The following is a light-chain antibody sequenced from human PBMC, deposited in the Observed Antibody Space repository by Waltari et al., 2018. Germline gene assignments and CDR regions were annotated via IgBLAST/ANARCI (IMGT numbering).Light chain of an antibody. CDR1: NTDVGAYTF. J-gene: IGLJ1*01. Sequence: QSALTQPASVSGSPGQSITIPCTGTNTDVGAYTFVSWYQHHPGKAPKPMIHEVSNRPSGVSNRFSGSKSGNTASLTISGLQAEDEADYHCSSYTRSHTYVFGPGTTVTVL. CDR3: SSYTRSHTYV. V-gene: IGLV2-14*01. CDR2: EVS.